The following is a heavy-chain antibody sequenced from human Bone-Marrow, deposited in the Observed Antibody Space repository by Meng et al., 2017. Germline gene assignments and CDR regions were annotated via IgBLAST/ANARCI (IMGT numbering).Heavy chain of an antibody. CDR2: IYYSGST. CDR3: ARDCPSPFRWFDP. J-gene: IGHJ5*02. CDR1: GDSISSSSYY. Sequence: QPQRQESGPGLVKPSETLSLTCTVSGDSISSSSYYWGCIRQPPGKGLEWIGSIYYSGSTYYNPSLKSRVTISVDTSKNQFSLKLSSVTAADTAVYYCARDCPSPFRWFDPWGQGTLVTVSS. V-gene: IGHV4-39*07.